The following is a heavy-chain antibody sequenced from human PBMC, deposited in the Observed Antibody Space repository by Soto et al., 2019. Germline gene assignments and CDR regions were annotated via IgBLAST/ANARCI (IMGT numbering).Heavy chain of an antibody. V-gene: IGHV3-23*01. D-gene: IGHD5-18*01. CDR2: LSGSGDST. CDR1: GFTFSSYA. Sequence: GGSLRLSCAASGFTFSSYAMGWVRQAPGKGLEWVSALSGSGDSTYYADSVNGRFTISRDNSKNTLYLQMNSLRAEDTAVYYCAKGAKSWIQATTLTKRYYFAHWGQGTQVTVSS. CDR3: AKGAKSWIQATTLTKRYYFAH. J-gene: IGHJ4*02.